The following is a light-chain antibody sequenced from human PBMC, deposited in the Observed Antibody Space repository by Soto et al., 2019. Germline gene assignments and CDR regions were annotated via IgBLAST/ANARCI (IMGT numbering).Light chain of an antibody. J-gene: IGLJ1*01. CDR3: SSEAGHYILG. Sequence: QSVLAQPPSASGSPGQSVTIPCTGTSSDVGGYDHVSWYQQHPGKAPKLMIYEVTMRPAGVPGRFSGSKSGNTASLTVSGPQAEDEADYYGSSEAGHYILGFGTGATVTAL. CDR1: SSDVGGYDH. V-gene: IGLV2-8*01. CDR2: EVT.